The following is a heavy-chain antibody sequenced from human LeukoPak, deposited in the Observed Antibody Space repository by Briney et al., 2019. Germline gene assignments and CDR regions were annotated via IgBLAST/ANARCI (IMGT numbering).Heavy chain of an antibody. CDR3: ARVFYDYVWGSYRSVFDY. Sequence: GASVKVSCKASGYTFTSYYMHWVRQAPGQGLEWMGIINPSGGSTSYAQKFQGRVTMTRDTSTSTVYMELSSLRSEDTAVYYCARVFYDYVWGSYRSVFDYWGQGNLVTVSS. D-gene: IGHD3-16*02. CDR2: INPSGGST. V-gene: IGHV1-46*01. J-gene: IGHJ4*02. CDR1: GYTFTSYY.